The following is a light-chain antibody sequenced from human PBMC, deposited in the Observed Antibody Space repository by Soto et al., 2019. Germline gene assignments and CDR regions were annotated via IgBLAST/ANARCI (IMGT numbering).Light chain of an antibody. CDR1: SSDVGGYNY. CDR2: EVT. CDR3: SSYVGSNNVI. J-gene: IGLJ2*01. Sequence: QSALTQPPSASGSPGQSVTISCTGTSSDVGGYNYVSWYQQHPGKAPKLMINEVTKRPSGVPDRFSGSKSGNTASLTVSGLQAEDEADYYCSSYVGSNNVILGGGTKLTVL. V-gene: IGLV2-8*01.